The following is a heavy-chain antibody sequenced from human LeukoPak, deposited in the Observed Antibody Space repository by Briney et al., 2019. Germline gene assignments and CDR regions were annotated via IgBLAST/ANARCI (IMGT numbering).Heavy chain of an antibody. CDR2: IWYDGSNK. V-gene: IGHV3-33*08. CDR1: GFTFNIYA. CDR3: ARARNNYDSSGYSALDC. D-gene: IGHD3-22*01. J-gene: IGHJ4*02. Sequence: GGSLRLSCVASGFTFNIYAMNWVRQAPGKGLEWVAVIWYDGSNKWYADSVKGRFTISRDNSKNTLYLQMDSLRAEDTAVYYCARARNNYDSSGYSALDCWGQGTLVTVSS.